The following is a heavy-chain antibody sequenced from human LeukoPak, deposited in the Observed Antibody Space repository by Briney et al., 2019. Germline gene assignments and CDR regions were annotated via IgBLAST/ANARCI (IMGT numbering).Heavy chain of an antibody. CDR2: ISSTGITI. Sequence: GGSLRLSCAVSGFTFSDYYMTWIRQAPGKGLEWVSYISSTGITIYYADSVKGRFSISRDNAKNSLYLQMNSLRAEDSAVYYCARVHDGDYYGSGIYLEAFDIWGQGTMVTVSS. CDR3: ARVHDGDYYGSGIYLEAFDI. D-gene: IGHD3-10*01. J-gene: IGHJ3*02. CDR1: GFTFSDYY. V-gene: IGHV3-11*04.